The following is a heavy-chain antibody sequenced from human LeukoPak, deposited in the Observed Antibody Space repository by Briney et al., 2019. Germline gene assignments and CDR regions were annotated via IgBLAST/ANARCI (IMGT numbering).Heavy chain of an antibody. Sequence: VASVKVSCKVSGYTLTELSMHWVRQAPGKGLEWMGGFDPEDGETIYAQKFQGRVTMTEDTSTDTAYMELSSLRSEDTAVYYCATLRASDRHDYYGSGSYYNFDYWGQGTPVTVSS. J-gene: IGHJ4*02. CDR3: ATLRASDRHDYYGSGSYYNFDY. CDR2: FDPEDGET. V-gene: IGHV1-24*01. CDR1: GYTLTELS. D-gene: IGHD3-10*01.